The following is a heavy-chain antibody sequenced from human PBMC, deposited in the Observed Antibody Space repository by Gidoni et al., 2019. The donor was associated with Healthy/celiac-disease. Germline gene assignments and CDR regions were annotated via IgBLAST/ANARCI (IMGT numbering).Heavy chain of an antibody. V-gene: IGHV2-70*01. D-gene: IGHD1-26*01. J-gene: IGHJ2*01. CDR2: IDWDDDK. CDR1: GFSHSTSGMC. Sequence: QVTLRESGPALVKPTQTLTLTCTFSGFSHSTSGMCVSWIRQPPGKALEWLALIDWDDDKYYSTSLKTRLTISKDTSKTQVVLTMPNMDPVDTATYYCARTSIVGATYWYFDLWGRGTLVTVSS. CDR3: ARTSIVGATYWYFDL.